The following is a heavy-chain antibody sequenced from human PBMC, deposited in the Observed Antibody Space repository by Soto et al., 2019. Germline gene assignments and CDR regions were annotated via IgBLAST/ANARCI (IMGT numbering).Heavy chain of an antibody. CDR3: HSSVVIPPNVALDY. CDR2: ISDAGSTT. D-gene: IGHD2-21*01. V-gene: IGHV3-74*01. J-gene: IGHJ4*02. Sequence: GGSLRVSCAASVFNFKRYWMHWVRQAPGKGLELVSRISDAGSTTTYADSVKGRFTISRDNAKNTLFLQMNSLRAEDTAVYYSHSSVVIPPNVALDYWGQGT. CDR1: VFNFKRYW.